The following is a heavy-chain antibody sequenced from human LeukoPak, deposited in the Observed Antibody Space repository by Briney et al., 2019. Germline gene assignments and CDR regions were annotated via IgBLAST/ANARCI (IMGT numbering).Heavy chain of an antibody. CDR2: ISSSCSTI. CDR1: GFTFSSYE. V-gene: IGHV3-48*03. J-gene: IGHJ6*04. Sequence: GGSLRLSCAASGFTFSSYEMDWVRQAPGKGLEWVSYISSSCSTIYYADSVKGRFTISRDNAKNSLYLQMNSLRAEDTAVYYCAELGITMIGGVWGKGTTVTISS. CDR3: AELGITMIGGV. D-gene: IGHD3-10*02.